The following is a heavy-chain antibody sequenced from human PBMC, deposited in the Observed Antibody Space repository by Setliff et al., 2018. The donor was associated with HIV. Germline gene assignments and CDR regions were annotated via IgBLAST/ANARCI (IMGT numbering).Heavy chain of an antibody. V-gene: IGHV3-53*01. CDR3: AKDRGEGSFDI. CDR2: IYREGTT. Sequence: GGSLRLSCAVSGFTVSSGYMSWVRQAPGKGLQWVSLIYREGTTYYADSVKGRFTISRDNSGNTLHLQMNSLRAEDTAVYYCAKDRGEGSFDIWGQGTMVTVSS. CDR1: GFTVSSGY. J-gene: IGHJ3*02.